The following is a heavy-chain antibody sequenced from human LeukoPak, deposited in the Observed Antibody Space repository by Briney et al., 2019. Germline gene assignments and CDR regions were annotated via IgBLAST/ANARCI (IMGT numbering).Heavy chain of an antibody. Sequence: SETLSLTCTVSGGSISSYYWSWIRQPAGKGLEWIGRIYTSGSTNYNPSLKSRGTMSVDTSKNQFSLKLSSVTAADTAVYYCARDRSSWGDYSYYFDYWGQGTLVTVSS. CDR1: GGSISSYY. J-gene: IGHJ4*02. D-gene: IGHD2-15*01. CDR3: ARDRSSWGDYSYYFDY. CDR2: IYTSGST. V-gene: IGHV4-4*07.